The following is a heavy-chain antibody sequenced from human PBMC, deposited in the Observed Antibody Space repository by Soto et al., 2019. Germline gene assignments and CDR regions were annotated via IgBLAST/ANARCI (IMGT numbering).Heavy chain of an antibody. D-gene: IGHD4-4*01. CDR2: IWYAGSKK. V-gene: IGHV3-33*01. Sequence: QVQLVESGGGVVQPGTSLRLSCAASGFTFSSHGMHWVRQAPGKGLAWVSFIWYAGSKKYYADSVKGRFTISRDNSNNTLVLQMTCLRVEDTAVYYCARGRWGVNGSNSGYYDYWGPGTLVTFSS. CDR1: GFTFSSHG. CDR3: ARGRWGVNGSNSGYYDY. J-gene: IGHJ4*01.